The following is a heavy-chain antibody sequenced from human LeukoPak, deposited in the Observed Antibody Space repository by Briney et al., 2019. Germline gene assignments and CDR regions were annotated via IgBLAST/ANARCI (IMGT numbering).Heavy chain of an antibody. CDR2: IYYSGST. CDR1: GGSISSYY. D-gene: IGHD5-24*01. CDR3: ARTGRDGYNFDY. J-gene: IGHJ4*02. Sequence: SETLSLTCTVSGGSISSYYWSWIRQPAGKGLEWIGYIYYSGSTNYNPSLESRVTISVDTSKNQFSLKLSSVTAADTAVYYCARTGRDGYNFDYWGQGTLVTVSS. V-gene: IGHV4-59*08.